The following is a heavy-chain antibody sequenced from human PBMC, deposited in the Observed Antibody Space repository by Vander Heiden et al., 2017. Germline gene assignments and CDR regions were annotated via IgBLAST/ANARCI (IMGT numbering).Heavy chain of an antibody. CDR1: LFSFSSYV. CDR2: ISYDGSIN. Sequence: QVQLVESGGGVVQPGRSLSLSCAASLFSFSSYVMHWVRQAPGEGLEWVAVISYDGSINYYADSVKGRFTISRDNSKKTLYLQMNSLRAEDTAVYYCARDANSGNDFDALDIWGQGTMVTVSS. V-gene: IGHV3-30*06. J-gene: IGHJ3*02. CDR3: ARDANSGNDFDALDI. D-gene: IGHD1-26*01.